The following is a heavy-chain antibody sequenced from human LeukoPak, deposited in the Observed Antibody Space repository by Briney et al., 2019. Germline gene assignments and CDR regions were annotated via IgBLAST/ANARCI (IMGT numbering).Heavy chain of an antibody. CDR1: GFTFDDYG. D-gene: IGHD3-22*01. CDR2: INWNGGST. J-gene: IGHJ4*02. V-gene: IGHV3-20*04. CDR3: ARGRLYYYDSSGYLLMDYFDY. Sequence: GGSLRLSCAASGFTFDDYGMSWVRQAPGKGLEWVSGINWNGGSTGYADSVKGRFTISRDNAKNSLYLQMNSLRDEDTALYYCARGRLYYYDSSGYLLMDYFDYWGQGTLVTVSS.